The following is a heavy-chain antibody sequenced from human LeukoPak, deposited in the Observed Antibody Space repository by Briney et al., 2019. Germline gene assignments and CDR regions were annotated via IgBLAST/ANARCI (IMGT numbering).Heavy chain of an antibody. Sequence: PGGSLRLSCAASGFTFSSYGMHWVRQAPGKGLEWVAVISYDGSNKYYADSVKGRFTISRDNSKNTLYLQMNSLRAEDTAVYYCARDLRRIAAADYWGQGTLVTVSS. D-gene: IGHD6-13*01. CDR2: ISYDGSNK. V-gene: IGHV3-30*03. CDR3: ARDLRRIAAADY. J-gene: IGHJ4*02. CDR1: GFTFSSYG.